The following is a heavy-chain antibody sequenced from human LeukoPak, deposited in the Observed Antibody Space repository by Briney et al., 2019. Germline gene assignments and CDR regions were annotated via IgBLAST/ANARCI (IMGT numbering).Heavy chain of an antibody. V-gene: IGHV3-23*01. CDR3: AKDGHSSGWYRYYYYYGMDV. CDR1: GVTFSSYA. Sequence: GGSLRLSCAASGVTFSSYAMSWVRQAPGKGLEWVSAISGSGGSTYYADSVKGRFTISRDNSKSTLYLHMNSLRAEDTAVYYCAKDGHSSGWYRYYYYYGMDVWGQGTTVTVSS. D-gene: IGHD6-19*01. J-gene: IGHJ6*02. CDR2: ISGSGGST.